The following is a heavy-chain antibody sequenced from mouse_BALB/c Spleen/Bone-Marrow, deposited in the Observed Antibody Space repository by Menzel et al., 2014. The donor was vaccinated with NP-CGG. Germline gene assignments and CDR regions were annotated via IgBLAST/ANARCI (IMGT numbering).Heavy chain of an antibody. CDR2: IDPASGNI. D-gene: IGHD4-1*01. V-gene: IGHV14-3*02. Sequence: EVQLVESGTDLVKPGPSVKLSCTASGFNIKDTYMHWVKQRPEQGLDWIGRIDPASGNIQYDPKFQGRAAITADTSSNTAYLQLSSLTSEDTAVYYCASLTGTFDYWGQGTPLTVSS. J-gene: IGHJ2*01. CDR1: GFNIKDTY. CDR3: ASLTGTFDY.